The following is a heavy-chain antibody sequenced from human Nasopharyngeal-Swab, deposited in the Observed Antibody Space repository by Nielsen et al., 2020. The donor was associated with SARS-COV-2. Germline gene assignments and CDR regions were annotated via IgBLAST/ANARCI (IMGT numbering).Heavy chain of an antibody. J-gene: IGHJ4*02. Sequence: GESLKISCQGSGYSFSAYWIGWVRQMPGKGLEWMGIIYPGDSDVRYSQSFRDQVTISADKSTSTAFLQWSSLKASDTAIYYCARHQGPYWAAPFDFWGQGALVTVSS. CDR1: GYSFSAYW. CDR2: IYPGDSDV. D-gene: IGHD2-21*01. V-gene: IGHV5-51*01. CDR3: ARHQGPYWAAPFDF.